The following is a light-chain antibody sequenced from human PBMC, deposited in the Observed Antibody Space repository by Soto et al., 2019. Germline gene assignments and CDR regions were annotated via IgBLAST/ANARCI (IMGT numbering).Light chain of an antibody. Sequence: AIRMTQSASSLSASTGDRVTITCRASQHISNYLVWDQQKPGKAPKVLIHAASTLQYGVSSRFSGSGSGTDFTLTINGLESEDFATYYCQHYYTYPWTFGQGTKVEV. J-gene: IGKJ1*01. CDR3: QHYYTYPWT. CDR1: QHISNY. V-gene: IGKV1-8*01. CDR2: AAS.